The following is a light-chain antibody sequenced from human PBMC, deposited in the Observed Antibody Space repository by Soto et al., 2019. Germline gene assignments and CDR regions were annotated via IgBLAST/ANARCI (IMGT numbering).Light chain of an antibody. J-gene: IGKJ1*01. CDR1: QSVDSAY. V-gene: IGKV3-20*01. CDR3: QQYGSSGT. Sequence: EIVLTQSPGTLSLSREERATLSCRASQSVDSAYLAWFQHKPGQAPRLLIYSASIRATGIPDRFSGSGSGTDFTLTIGRLEPEDFAVYYCQQYGSSGTFGQGTKVDIK. CDR2: SAS.